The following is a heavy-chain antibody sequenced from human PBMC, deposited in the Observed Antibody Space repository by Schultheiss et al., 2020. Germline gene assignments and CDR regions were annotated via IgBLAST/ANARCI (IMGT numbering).Heavy chain of an antibody. D-gene: IGHD3-9*01. CDR2: IKFDGSEK. J-gene: IGHJ4*01. V-gene: IGHV3-7*01. CDR3: ARDEGYDILTGTPRNNYFDY. CDR1: GFTFSTYW. Sequence: GGSLRLSCAASGFTFSTYWMTWVRQAPGKGLEWVANIKFDGSEKYYADSVKGRFTISRDNAKNSLYLQMNSLRAEDTAVYYCARDEGYDILTGTPRNNYFDYWGHGTLVTVDS.